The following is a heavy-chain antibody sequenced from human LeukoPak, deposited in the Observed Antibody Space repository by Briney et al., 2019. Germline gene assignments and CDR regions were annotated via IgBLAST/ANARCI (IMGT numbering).Heavy chain of an antibody. D-gene: IGHD1-26*01. J-gene: IGHJ6*02. CDR2: IYYSGST. V-gene: IGHV4-59*01. CDR1: GGSISSYY. Sequence: SETLSLTCTVSGGSISSYYWSWIRQPPGKALEWIGYIYYSGSTNYNPSLKSRVTISVDTSKNQFSLKLSSVTAADTAVYYCARDRIVGDENLGYYYYGMDVWGQGTTVTVSS. CDR3: ARDRIVGDENLGYYYYGMDV.